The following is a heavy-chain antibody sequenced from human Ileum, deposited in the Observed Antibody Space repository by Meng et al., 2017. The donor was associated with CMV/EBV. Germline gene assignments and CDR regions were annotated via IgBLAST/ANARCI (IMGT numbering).Heavy chain of an antibody. CDR1: GGSISSGDYW. D-gene: IGHD3-10*01. V-gene: IGHV4-30-4*08. J-gene: IGHJ2*01. CDR2: ISYSGST. CDR3: ARAVAGWYFDL. Sequence: QVQLPASGPGLVNPSQTLSPTCTVSGGSISSGDYWWSWIRQPPGMGLEWIGYISYSGSTYYNPSLRSRVTVSVDTSNNQFSLDLRSGTAADTAVYYCARAVAGWYFDLWGRGTLVTVSS.